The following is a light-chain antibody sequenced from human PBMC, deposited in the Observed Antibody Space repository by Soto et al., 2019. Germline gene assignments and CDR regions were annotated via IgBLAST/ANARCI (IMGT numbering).Light chain of an antibody. Sequence: QSVLTQPASVSGSPGQSITISCTGTSSDVGNYNLVSWYQQHPGKAPKLMIYEGSKRPSGVSNRFSGSKSDNTASPTISGLQAEDEAHYYCCSYARGSTYVFGTGTKV. CDR2: EGS. CDR3: CSYARGSTYV. V-gene: IGLV2-23*01. CDR1: SSDVGNYNL. J-gene: IGLJ1*01.